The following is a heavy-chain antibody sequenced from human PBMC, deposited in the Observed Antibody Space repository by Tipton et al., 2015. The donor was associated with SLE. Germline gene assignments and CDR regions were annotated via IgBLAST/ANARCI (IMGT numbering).Heavy chain of an antibody. V-gene: IGHV3-72*01. CDR2: TRNKASSYTT. CDR3: TAGYYFDY. CDR1: GFTFSDYW. Sequence: SLRLSCAASGFTFSDYWMSWVRQAPGKGLEWVGRTRNKASSYTTEYAASVKGRFTISRDDSKNSLYLRMNSLKTEDTAVYYCTAGYYFDYWGQGTLVTVSS. J-gene: IGHJ4*02.